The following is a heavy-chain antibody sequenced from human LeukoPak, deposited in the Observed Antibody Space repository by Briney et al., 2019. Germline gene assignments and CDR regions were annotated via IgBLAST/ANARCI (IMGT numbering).Heavy chain of an antibody. D-gene: IGHD5-18*01. J-gene: IGHJ4*02. CDR2: INHSGST. V-gene: IGHV4-34*01. CDR3: ARENSYGCDY. CDR1: GGSFSGYY. Sequence: PSETLSLTCAVYGGSFSGYYWSWFRQPPGKGLEWIGEINHSGSTNYNPSLKSRVTISVDTSKNQFSLKLSSVTAADTAVYYCARENSYGCDYWGQGTLVTVSS.